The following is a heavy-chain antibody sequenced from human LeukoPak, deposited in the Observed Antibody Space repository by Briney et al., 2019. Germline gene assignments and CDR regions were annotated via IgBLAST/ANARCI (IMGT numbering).Heavy chain of an antibody. CDR2: ISSSGSTI. CDR3: ARDLTTGTTDFDY. CDR1: GSTFSSYE. V-gene: IGHV3-48*03. Sequence: GGSLRLSCAASGSTFSSYEMNWVRQAPGKGLEWVSYISSSGSTIYYADSVKGRFTISRDNAKNSLYLQMNSLRAEDTAVYYCARDLTTGTTDFDYWGQGTLVTVSS. J-gene: IGHJ4*02. D-gene: IGHD1-1*01.